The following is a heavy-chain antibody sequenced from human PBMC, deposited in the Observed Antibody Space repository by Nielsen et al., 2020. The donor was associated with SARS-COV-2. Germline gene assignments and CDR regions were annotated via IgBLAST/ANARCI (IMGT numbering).Heavy chain of an antibody. J-gene: IGHJ5*02. Sequence: SVKVSCKASGGTFSSYTISWVRQTPGQGLEWMGRIIPILGIANYAQKFQGRVTITADKSTSTAYMELSSLRSEDTAVYYCASTNGVLGDWFDPWGQGTPVTVSS. CDR3: ASTNGVLGDWFDP. CDR1: GGTFSSYT. CDR2: IIPILGIA. D-gene: IGHD2-8*01. V-gene: IGHV1-69*02.